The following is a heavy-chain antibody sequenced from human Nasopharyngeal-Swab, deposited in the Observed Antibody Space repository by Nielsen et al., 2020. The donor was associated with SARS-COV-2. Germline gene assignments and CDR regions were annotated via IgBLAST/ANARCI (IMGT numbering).Heavy chain of an antibody. CDR3: GKVVNQAAYDY. V-gene: IGHV3-30*18. CDR1: GFTFSSFG. CDR2: IAHDASNE. D-gene: IGHD1-14*01. J-gene: IGHJ4*02. Sequence: GGSLRLSCAASGFTFSSFGMHWVRQAPGKGLEWVAFIAHDASNEYYGDSVKGRFSISRDNSKSTLYLQMNSLRVEDTAVYYCGKVVNQAAYDYSGQGTLVTVSS.